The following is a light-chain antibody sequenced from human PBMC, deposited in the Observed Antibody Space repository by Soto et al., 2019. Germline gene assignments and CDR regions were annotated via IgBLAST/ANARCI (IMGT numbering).Light chain of an antibody. J-gene: IGLJ2*01. CDR3: SSYAGSNKSV. CDR1: SSDVGGYNY. V-gene: IGLV2-8*01. CDR2: EVS. Sequence: QSALTQPPSASGSPGQSVTISCTGTSSDVGGYNYVSWYQQHPGKAPKLMIYEVSKRPSGVPDRFSGSKSGNTAYLTVSGLQAEDEADDSCSSYAGSNKSVFGGGTKLTFL.